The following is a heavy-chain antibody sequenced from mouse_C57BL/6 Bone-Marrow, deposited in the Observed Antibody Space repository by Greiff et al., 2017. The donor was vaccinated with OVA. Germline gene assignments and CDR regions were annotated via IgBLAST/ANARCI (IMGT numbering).Heavy chain of an antibody. CDR2: IDPETGGT. Sequence: VQLQQSGAELVRPGASVTLSCKASGYTFTDYEMHWVKQTPVHGLEWIGAIDPETGGTAYNQKFKGKATLTADKSSSTAYMELRGLTSEDSAVYISTRGSLQNGDLDYWGQGTTLTVSS. CDR3: TRGSLQNGDLDY. V-gene: IGHV1-15*01. D-gene: IGHD3-3*01. CDR1: GYTFTDYE. J-gene: IGHJ2*01.